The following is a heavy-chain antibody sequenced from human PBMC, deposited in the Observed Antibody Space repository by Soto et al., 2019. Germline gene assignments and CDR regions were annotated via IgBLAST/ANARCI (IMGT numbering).Heavy chain of an antibody. V-gene: IGHV2-5*01. D-gene: IGHD6-13*01. CDR2: IYWNDDK. Sequence: SGPTLVNPTQTLTLTCTISGFSLSTSGVGVGWIRQPPGRALEWLALIYWNDDKRYSPSLKSRLTITKDTSKNQVVLTMTNMDPVDTATYYCAHGRGEYSSSWFDYWGQGTLVTV. J-gene: IGHJ4*02. CDR1: GFSLSTSGVG. CDR3: AHGRGEYSSSWFDY.